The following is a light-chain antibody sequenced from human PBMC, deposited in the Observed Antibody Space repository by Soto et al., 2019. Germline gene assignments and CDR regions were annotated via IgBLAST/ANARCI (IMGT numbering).Light chain of an antibody. V-gene: IGKV1-13*02. Sequence: AIQLTQSPSTLSASVGDRVTITCRASQSISTGLAWYQQKPGKAPKLLIYDASSLESGVPSRFSGSGSGTVFTLTISSLQPEDFATYYCQQYNSYPLTFGGGTTVDIK. J-gene: IGKJ4*01. CDR1: QSISTG. CDR2: DAS. CDR3: QQYNSYPLT.